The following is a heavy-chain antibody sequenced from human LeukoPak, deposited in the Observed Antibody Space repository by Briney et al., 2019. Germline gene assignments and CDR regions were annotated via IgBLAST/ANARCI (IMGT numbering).Heavy chain of an antibody. CDR3: AKGYYDSSGGSFDY. CDR2: ITWNSGTI. V-gene: IGHV3-9*01. D-gene: IGHD3-22*01. J-gene: IGHJ4*02. Sequence: GGSLRLPCAASGFSFDDYAMHWVRQAPGKGLEWVSGITWNSGTIGYADSVKGRFTISRDNAKNSLYLQMNSLRAEDTALYYCAKGYYDSSGGSFDYWGQGTLVTVSS. CDR1: GFSFDDYA.